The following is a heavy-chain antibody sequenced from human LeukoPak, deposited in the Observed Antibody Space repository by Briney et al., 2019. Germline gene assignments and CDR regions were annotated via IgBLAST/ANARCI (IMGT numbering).Heavy chain of an antibody. D-gene: IGHD4-23*01. V-gene: IGHV4-38-2*01. CDR2: IYHSGST. CDR3: ARQVHGGNLFDY. J-gene: IGHJ4*02. CDR1: GYSISSGYY. Sequence: PSETLSLTCAASGYSISSGYYWGWIRQPPGKGLEWIGSIYHSGSTYYNPSLKSRVTISVDTSRNQFSLKLSSVTAADTAVYYCARQVHGGNLFDYWGQGTLVTVSS.